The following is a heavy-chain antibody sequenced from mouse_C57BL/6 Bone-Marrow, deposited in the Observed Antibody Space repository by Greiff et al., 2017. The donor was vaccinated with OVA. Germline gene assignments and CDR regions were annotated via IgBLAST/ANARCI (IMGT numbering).Heavy chain of an antibody. J-gene: IGHJ3*01. V-gene: IGHV1-5*01. CDR3: TKNYGYDPWFAY. CDR1: GYTFTSYW. CDR2: IYPGNSDT. D-gene: IGHD2-2*01. Sequence: VQLQQSGTVLARPGASVKMSCKTSGYTFTSYWMHWVKQRPGQGLEWIGAIYPGNSDTSYNQKFKGKAKLTAVTSASTAYMELSSLTNEDSAVYYCTKNYGYDPWFAYWGQGTLVTVSA.